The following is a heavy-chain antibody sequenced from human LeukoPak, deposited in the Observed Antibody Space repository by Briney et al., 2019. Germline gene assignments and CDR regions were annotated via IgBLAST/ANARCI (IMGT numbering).Heavy chain of an antibody. CDR3: ARDSFTMIVY. CDR2: ISSSSTI. J-gene: IGHJ4*02. D-gene: IGHD3-22*01. CDR1: GFTFSSYS. Sequence: HPGGSLRLSCAASGFTFSSYSMNWVRQAPGKGLEWVSYISSSSTIYYADSVKGRFTISRDNAKNSLYLQMNSLRAEDTAVYYCARDSFTMIVYWGQGTLVTVSS. V-gene: IGHV3-48*01.